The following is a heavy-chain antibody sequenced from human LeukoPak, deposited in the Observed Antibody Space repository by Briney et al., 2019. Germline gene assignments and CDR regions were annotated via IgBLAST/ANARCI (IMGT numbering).Heavy chain of an antibody. CDR3: AKDWGSETPLHY. Sequence: PGGSLRLSCAASGFTFSSYGMHWVRQAPGKGLEWVAFIRYDGSNKYYADSVKGRFTISRDNSKNTLYLQMNSLRAEGTAVYYCAKDWGSETPLHYWGQGTLVTVSS. J-gene: IGHJ4*02. CDR2: IRYDGSNK. CDR1: GFTFSSYG. D-gene: IGHD3-16*01. V-gene: IGHV3-30*02.